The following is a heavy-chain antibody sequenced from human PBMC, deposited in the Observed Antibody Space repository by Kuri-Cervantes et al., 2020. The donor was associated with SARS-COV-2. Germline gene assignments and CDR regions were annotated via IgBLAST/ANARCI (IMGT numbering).Heavy chain of an antibody. CDR3: VRDGDHWNFDY. CDR2: INPDGSYT. CDR1: GFTFSGHW. V-gene: IGHV3-74*01. Sequence: ETLSLTCAASGFTFSGHWIHWVRQAPGKGLVWVSRINPDGSYTNNADSVKGRFTLSRDNAKNMLFLQMNSLRAEDTAVYYCVRDGDHWNFDYWGQGTLVTVPS. D-gene: IGHD1-1*01. J-gene: IGHJ4*02.